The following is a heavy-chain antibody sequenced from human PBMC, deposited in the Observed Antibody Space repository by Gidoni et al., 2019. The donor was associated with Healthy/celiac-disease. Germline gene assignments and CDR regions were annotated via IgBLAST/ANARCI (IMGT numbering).Heavy chain of an antibody. V-gene: IGHV4-4*07. CDR3: ARDIADFRTFYYFDY. CDR2: IYTSGST. CDR1: GGSISSYY. Sequence: QVQLQESGPGLVKPSETLSLTCTVPGGSISSYYWSWIRQPAGKGLEWIGRIYTSGSTNYNPSLKSRVTMSVDTSKNQFSLKLSSVTAADTAVYYCARDIADFRTFYYFDYWGQGTLVTVSS. D-gene: IGHD3-3*01. J-gene: IGHJ4*02.